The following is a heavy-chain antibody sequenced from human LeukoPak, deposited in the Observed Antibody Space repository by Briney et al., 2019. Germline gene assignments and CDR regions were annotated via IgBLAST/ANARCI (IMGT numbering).Heavy chain of an antibody. V-gene: IGHV5-51*01. CDR2: IYPGDSDT. Sequence: GESLKISCHGSGYDFANYWIAWVRQMPGKGLEWMGIIYPGDSDTKYNPSVQGQVTISADKSISTAYLQWKSLKASDTAMYYCARHSGYYYGSGSYSEGYFDYWGQGTLVTVSS. CDR3: ARHSGYYYGSGSYSEGYFDY. D-gene: IGHD3-10*01. CDR1: GYDFANYW. J-gene: IGHJ4*02.